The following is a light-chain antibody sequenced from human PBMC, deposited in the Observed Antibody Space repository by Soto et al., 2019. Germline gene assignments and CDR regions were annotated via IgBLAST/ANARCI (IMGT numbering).Light chain of an antibody. V-gene: IGLV2-23*02. CDR2: EVT. CDR3: CSYAASNTLI. CDR1: SSNVGSYDL. J-gene: IGLJ2*01. Sequence: QSVLTQPASVSGSPGQSITISCTGTSSNVGSYDLVSWYQQHPGKAPKLLIYEVTKRPSGVSNRFSGYKSGNTASLTISGLQAEDEADYACCSYAASNTLIFGGGTKLTVL.